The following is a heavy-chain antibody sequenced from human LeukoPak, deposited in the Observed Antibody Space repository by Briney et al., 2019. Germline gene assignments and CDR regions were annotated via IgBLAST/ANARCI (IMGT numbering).Heavy chain of an antibody. CDR1: GFTFTDYY. V-gene: IGHV1-46*01. D-gene: IGHD3-22*01. CDR2: INPSSGRT. CDR3: ARENYDSSGYYSD. J-gene: IGHJ4*02. Sequence: GASVKVSCKASGFTFTDYYLHWVRQAPGQGLEWMGIINPSSGRTSYAQKFQGRVTMTRDTSTTTVYMELSRLRSDDTAVYYCARENYDSSGYYSDWGQGTLVTVSS.